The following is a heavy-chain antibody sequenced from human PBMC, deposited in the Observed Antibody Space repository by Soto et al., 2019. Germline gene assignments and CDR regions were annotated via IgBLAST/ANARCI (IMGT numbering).Heavy chain of an antibody. J-gene: IGHJ4*02. D-gene: IGHD3-22*01. CDR2: IFYSGST. V-gene: IGHV4-39*01. CDR1: GGSITSSRHY. Sequence: PSETLSLTCTVSGGSITSSRHYWGWIRQSPAKGLEWIGSIFYSGSTYYNPSLKSRVTISLDTSKNQFSLKLTSVTAADTAVYYCARLALYDSSGYYAPYLDYWGQGTLVTVSS. CDR3: ARLALYDSSGYYAPYLDY.